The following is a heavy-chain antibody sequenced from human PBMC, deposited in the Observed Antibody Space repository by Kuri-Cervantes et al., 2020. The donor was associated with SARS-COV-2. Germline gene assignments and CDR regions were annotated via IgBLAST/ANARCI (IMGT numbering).Heavy chain of an antibody. CDR1: RVTFSRNA. CDR3: AKDRDTSGYYYYYMDV. V-gene: IGHV3-64*01. J-gene: IGHJ6*03. D-gene: IGHD3-22*01. CDR2: ISDNGGST. Sequence: ETLSLTCAPSRVTFSRNAMHWVRQAPGKGLEYVSSISDNGGSTYYANSVKGRFTISRDNSKNTLYLQMDNLRAADMAVYYCAKDRDTSGYYYYYMDVWGKGTTVTVSS.